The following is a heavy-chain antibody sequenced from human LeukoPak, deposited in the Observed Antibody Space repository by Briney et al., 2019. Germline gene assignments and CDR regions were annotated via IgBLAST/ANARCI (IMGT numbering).Heavy chain of an antibody. J-gene: IGHJ3*02. CDR3: ARRYSSSWYFAFDI. CDR2: ISAYNGNT. V-gene: IGHV1-18*01. D-gene: IGHD6-13*01. Sequence: ASVKVSCKASGYTFTSYGISWVRQAPGQGLEWMGWISAYNGNTNYAQKLQGRVTMTTDTSTSTAYMELRSLRSDDTAVYYCARRYSSSWYFAFDIWGQGTMVTVSS. CDR1: GYTFTSYG.